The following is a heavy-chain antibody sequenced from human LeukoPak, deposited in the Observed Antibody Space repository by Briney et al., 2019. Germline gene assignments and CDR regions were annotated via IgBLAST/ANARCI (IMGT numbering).Heavy chain of an antibody. J-gene: IGHJ6*02. V-gene: IGHV1-18*01. Sequence: ASVKVSCKASGYTFTSYGISWVRQAPGQGLEWMGWISAYNGNTNYAQKLQGRVTMTTDTSTSTAYMELRSLRSDDTAVYYCARDGAYDFWSGYYRSHYYYYYGMDVWGQGTTVTVSS. D-gene: IGHD3-3*01. CDR3: ARDGAYDFWSGYYRSHYYYYYGMDV. CDR1: GYTFTSYG. CDR2: ISAYNGNT.